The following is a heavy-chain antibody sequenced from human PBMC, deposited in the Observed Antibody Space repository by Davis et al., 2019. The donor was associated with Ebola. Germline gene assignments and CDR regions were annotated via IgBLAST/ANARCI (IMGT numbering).Heavy chain of an antibody. CDR2: IYYSGNT. J-gene: IGHJ5*02. D-gene: IGHD3-22*01. CDR1: GGSISSYY. Sequence: GSLRLSCTVSGGSISSYYWSWIRQPPGKGLEWIGYIYYSGNTNYNPSLKSRVNISVDTSKNQFSLKLSSVTAADTAVYYCARLSYYYDSSGLGNWFDPWGQGTLVTVSS. V-gene: IGHV4-59*08. CDR3: ARLSYYYDSSGLGNWFDP.